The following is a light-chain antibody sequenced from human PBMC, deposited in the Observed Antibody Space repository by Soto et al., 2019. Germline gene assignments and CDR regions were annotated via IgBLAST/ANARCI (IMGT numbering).Light chain of an antibody. CDR1: SGDVGGYNY. Sequence: QSALTQPAPVSGSPGQSITISCTGTSGDVGGYNYVSWYQFDPGKAPKLIIYEVNNRPSGVSNRFSGSKSGNTASLTISGLQAEDEADYYCTSYTSSGPWVFGGGTKLTVL. J-gene: IGLJ3*02. CDR3: TSYTSSGPWV. V-gene: IGLV2-14*01. CDR2: EVN.